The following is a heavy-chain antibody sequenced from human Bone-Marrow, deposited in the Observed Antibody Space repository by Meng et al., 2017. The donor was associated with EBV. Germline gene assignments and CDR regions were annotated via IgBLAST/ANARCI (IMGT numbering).Heavy chain of an antibody. CDR2: IYDGGTT. CDR3: AKSSSSTPGVVDS. Sequence: QVQLQESGPGLVKPSEHLALTCTVSGASVSGGTFHWSWIREPPGKELEWIGYIYDGGTTIYNPSLKSRVTIFLDTSRNQFSLGLRSVTTADAAVYYCAKSSSSTPGVVDSWGQGTLVTVSS. V-gene: IGHV4-61*01. D-gene: IGHD6-6*01. J-gene: IGHJ4*02. CDR1: GASVSGGTFH.